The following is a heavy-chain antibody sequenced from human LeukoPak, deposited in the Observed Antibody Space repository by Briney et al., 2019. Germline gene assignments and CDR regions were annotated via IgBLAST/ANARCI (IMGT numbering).Heavy chain of an antibody. V-gene: IGHV3-23*01. J-gene: IGHJ3*02. D-gene: IGHD3-16*01. CDR1: GFIFSNYW. CDR3: AKDAIWGSYEAFDI. Sequence: GGSLGLSCAASGFIFSNYWMSWVRQAPGKGLEWVSAISGSGGSTYYADSVKGRFTISRDNSKNTLYLQMNSLRAEDTAVYYCAKDAIWGSYEAFDIWGQGTMVTVSS. CDR2: ISGSGGST.